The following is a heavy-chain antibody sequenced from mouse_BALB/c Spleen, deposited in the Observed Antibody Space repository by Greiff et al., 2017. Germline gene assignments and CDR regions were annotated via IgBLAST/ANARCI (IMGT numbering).Heavy chain of an antibody. CDR3: AKGRGNFVFAY. J-gene: IGHJ3*01. CDR2: IYPSDSYT. D-gene: IGHD2-1*01. CDR1: GYTFTSYW. Sequence: QVQLQQPGAELVRPGASVKLSCKASGYTFTSYWINWVKQRPGQGLEWIGNIYPSDSYTNYNQKFKDKATLTVDKSSSTAYMQLSSPTSEDSAVYFCAKGRGNFVFAYWGQGTLVTVSA. V-gene: IGHV1-69*02.